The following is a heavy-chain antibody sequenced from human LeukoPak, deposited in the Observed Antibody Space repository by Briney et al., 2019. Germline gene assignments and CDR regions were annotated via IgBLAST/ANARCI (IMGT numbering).Heavy chain of an antibody. CDR2: IIPILGIA. J-gene: IGHJ6*02. D-gene: IGHD3-10*02. Sequence: SVKVSCKASGGTFSSYAISWVRQAPGQGLEWMGRIIPILGIANYAQKFQGRVTITADKSTSTAYMELSSLRSEDTAVYYCATNPYVTFYSMDVWGRGTTVTVSS. V-gene: IGHV1-69*04. CDR1: GGTFSSYA. CDR3: ATNPYVTFYSMDV.